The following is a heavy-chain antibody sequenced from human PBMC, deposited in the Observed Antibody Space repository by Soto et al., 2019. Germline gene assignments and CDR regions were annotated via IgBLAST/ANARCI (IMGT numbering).Heavy chain of an antibody. V-gene: IGHV3-11*05. J-gene: IGHJ4*02. Sequence: QVQLVESGGGLVKPGGSQRLSCAASGFTFSDYYMSWIRQAPGKGLEWLSYISTSSSYRNYADSVKGRFTISRDNAKNSLYLQMNRLRVEDTAVYYCAREGPGTSTWYVDSWGQGTLVTVSS. CDR1: GFTFSDYY. D-gene: IGHD6-13*01. CDR2: ISTSSSYR. CDR3: AREGPGTSTWYVDS.